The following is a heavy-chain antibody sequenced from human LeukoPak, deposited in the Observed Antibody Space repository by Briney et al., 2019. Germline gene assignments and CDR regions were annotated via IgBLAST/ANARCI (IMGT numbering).Heavy chain of an antibody. V-gene: IGHV4-59*08. CDR3: ARRSSITIFGVVKDAFDI. Sequence: SETLSLTCTVSGGSISSYYWSWIRQPPGKGLEWIGYIYYSGSTNYNPSLKSRVTISVDTSKNQFSLKLSSVTAADTAVYYCARRSSITIFGVVKDAFDIWGQGTMVTVSS. D-gene: IGHD3-3*01. J-gene: IGHJ3*02. CDR1: GGSISSYY. CDR2: IYYSGST.